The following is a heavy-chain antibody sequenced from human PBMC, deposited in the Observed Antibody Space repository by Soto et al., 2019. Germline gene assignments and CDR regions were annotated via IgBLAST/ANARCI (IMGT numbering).Heavy chain of an antibody. V-gene: IGHV3-30*18. D-gene: IGHD5-12*01. CDR3: AKDFSGYATYYYYGMDV. J-gene: IGHJ6*02. CDR2: ISYDGSNK. CDR1: GFPFSSYG. Sequence: GGSLRLSCAASGFPFSSYGMHWVRQAPGKGLEWVAVISYDGSNKYYADSVKGRFTISRDNSKNTLYLQMNSLRAEDTAVYYCAKDFSGYATYYYYGMDVWGQGTTVTVSS.